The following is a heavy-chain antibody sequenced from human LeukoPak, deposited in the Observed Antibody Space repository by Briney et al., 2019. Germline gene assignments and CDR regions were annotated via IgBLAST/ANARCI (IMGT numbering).Heavy chain of an antibody. CDR1: GFPFSSYS. CDR2: ISSSSSYI. J-gene: IGHJ4*02. CDR3: ARDLVVVVAATHDY. Sequence: PGGALRLSCAASGFPFSSYSMNWVRQAPGKGLEWVSSISSSSSYIYYADSVKGRFTISRDNAKNSLYLQMNSLRAEDTAVYYCARDLVVVVAATHDYWGQGTLVTVSS. D-gene: IGHD2-15*01. V-gene: IGHV3-21*01.